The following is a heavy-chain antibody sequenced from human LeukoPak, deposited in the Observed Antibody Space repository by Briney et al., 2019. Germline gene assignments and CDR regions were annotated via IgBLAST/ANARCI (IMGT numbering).Heavy chain of an antibody. CDR2: ISGDAVTS. J-gene: IGHJ4*02. Sequence: PGGSLRLSCAASGFTFKNYAMNWVRQSPGQGLEWVSTISGDAVTSWYADSVKGRFTVSRDNAKNTLYLQMNSLRAEDTAVYYCARDPAGNFDYWGQGTLVTVSS. CDR1: GFTFKNYA. D-gene: IGHD3-10*01. CDR3: ARDPAGNFDY. V-gene: IGHV3-23*01.